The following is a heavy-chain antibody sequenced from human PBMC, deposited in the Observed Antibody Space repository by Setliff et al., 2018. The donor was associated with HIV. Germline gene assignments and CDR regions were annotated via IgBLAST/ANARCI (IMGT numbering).Heavy chain of an antibody. Sequence: ASVKVSCKASGYTFTGYFIHWVRQAPGQGLEWMGWINTYNSQTNYPQKLQGRVTITEDRSTSTVYMELSSLRSEDTAVYYCAKGYFFDSNRHPGGPAFDVWGQGTMVTVSS. D-gene: IGHD3-22*01. CDR3: AKGYFFDSNRHPGGPAFDV. CDR2: INTYNSQT. V-gene: IGHV1-18*01. CDR1: GYTFTGYF. J-gene: IGHJ3*01.